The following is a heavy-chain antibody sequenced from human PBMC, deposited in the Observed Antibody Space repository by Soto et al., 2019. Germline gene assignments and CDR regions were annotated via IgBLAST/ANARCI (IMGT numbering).Heavy chain of an antibody. CDR1: GGSISSGGYY. Sequence: PSEILSLTCTVSGGSISSGGYYWSWIRQHPGKGLEWIGYIYYSGSTYYNPSLKSRVTISVDTSKNQFSLKLSSVTAADTAVYYCARDLLYYDILTGPRHYYGMDVWGQGTTVTVSS. CDR3: ARDLLYYDILTGPRHYYGMDV. CDR2: IYYSGST. V-gene: IGHV4-31*03. D-gene: IGHD3-9*01. J-gene: IGHJ6*02.